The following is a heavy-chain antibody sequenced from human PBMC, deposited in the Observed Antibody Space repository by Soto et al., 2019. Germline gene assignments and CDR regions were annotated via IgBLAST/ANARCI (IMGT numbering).Heavy chain of an antibody. CDR3: ARDRKAYYDFWSGYYTLGSPLDY. V-gene: IGHV3-30-3*01. CDR1: GFTFSSYA. J-gene: IGHJ4*02. CDR2: ISYDGSNK. D-gene: IGHD3-3*01. Sequence: PGGSLRLSCAASGFTFSSYAMHWVRQAPGKGLEWVAVISYDGSNKYYADSVKGRFTISRDNSKNTLYLQMNSLRAEDTAVYYCARDRKAYYDFWSGYYTLGSPLDYRGQGTLVTVSS.